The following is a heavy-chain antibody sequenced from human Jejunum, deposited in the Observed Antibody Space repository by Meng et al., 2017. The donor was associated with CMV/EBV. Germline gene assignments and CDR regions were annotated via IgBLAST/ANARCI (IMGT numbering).Heavy chain of an antibody. CDR1: NFASYW. V-gene: IGHV5-51*01. J-gene: IGHJ6*02. CDR2: IYPGDSDT. D-gene: IGHD6-6*01. Sequence: NFASYWIGWVRQMPGKGLEWMGVIYPGDSDTRYSPSFQGQVTISADKSISTAYLQWSSLEASDTAMYYCATSYSRSTLYYYYGIDVWGQGTTVTVSS. CDR3: ATSYSRSTLYYYYGIDV.